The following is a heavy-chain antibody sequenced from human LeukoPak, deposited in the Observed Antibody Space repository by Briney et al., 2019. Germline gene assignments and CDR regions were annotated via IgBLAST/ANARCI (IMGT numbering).Heavy chain of an antibody. J-gene: IGHJ4*02. D-gene: IGHD3-22*01. V-gene: IGHV3-30*18. Sequence: GRSLRLSCAASGFTFSSYGMHWVRQAPGKGLEWVAVISYDGSNKYYADSVKGRFTISRDNSKNTLYLQMNSLRAEDTAVYYCAKGGLIVVVNYFDYWGQGTLVTVSS. CDR3: AKGGLIVVVNYFDY. CDR2: ISYDGSNK. CDR1: GFTFSSYG.